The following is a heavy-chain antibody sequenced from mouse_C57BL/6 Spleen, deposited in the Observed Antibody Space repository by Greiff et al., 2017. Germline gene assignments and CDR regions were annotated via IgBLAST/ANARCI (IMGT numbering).Heavy chain of an antibody. Sequence: QVQLQQSGAELARPGASVKLSCKASGYTFTSYGISWVKQRTGQGLEWIGEIYPRSGNTYYNEKFKGKATLTADKSSSTAYMELRSLTSEDSAVYFCARLGYDYVGFAYWGKGTLVTVSA. D-gene: IGHD2-4*01. V-gene: IGHV1-81*01. J-gene: IGHJ3*01. CDR3: ARLGYDYVGFAY. CDR1: GYTFTSYG. CDR2: IYPRSGNT.